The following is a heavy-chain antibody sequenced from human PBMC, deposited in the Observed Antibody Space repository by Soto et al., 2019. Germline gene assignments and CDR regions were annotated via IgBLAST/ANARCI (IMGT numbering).Heavy chain of an antibody. CDR1: GFTFSSYG. J-gene: IGHJ5*02. D-gene: IGHD6-13*01. V-gene: IGHV3-33*01. CDR3: ARQRRIAPKLDP. Sequence: GGSLRLSCAASGFTFSSYGMHWVRQAPGKGLEWVAVIWYDGSNKYYADSVKGRFTISRDNSKNTLYLQMNSLRAEDTAVYYCARQRRIAPKLDPWGQGTLVTVSS. CDR2: IWYDGSNK.